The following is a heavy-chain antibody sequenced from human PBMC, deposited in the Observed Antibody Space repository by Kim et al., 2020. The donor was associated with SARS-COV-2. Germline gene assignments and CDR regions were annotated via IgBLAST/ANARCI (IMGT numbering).Heavy chain of an antibody. CDR1: GGSISSSSYY. J-gene: IGHJ1*01. D-gene: IGHD3-22*01. Sequence: SETLSLTCTVSGGSISSSSYYWGWIRQPPGKGLEWIGSIYYSGSTYYNPALKSRVTISVDTSKNQFSLKLSSVTAADTAVYYCARNPRATRIVVDLDWG. CDR3: ARNPRATRIVVDLD. CDR2: IYYSGST. V-gene: IGHV4-39*01.